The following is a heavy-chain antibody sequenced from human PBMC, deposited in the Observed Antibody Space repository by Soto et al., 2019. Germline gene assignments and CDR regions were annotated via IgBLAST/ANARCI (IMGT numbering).Heavy chain of an antibody. J-gene: IGHJ6*02. CDR1: GFIFSKYG. D-gene: IGHD3-10*01. CDR3: AKDLGSGKPYYYYAMDV. Sequence: GGSLRLSCAASGFIFSKYGMHWVRQAPGKGLEWVAVISYDGSNKYYAESVRGRFIISRDKSENTLYLQMNSLRAEDTALYYCAKDLGSGKPYYYYAMDVWGQGTTVTVSS. CDR2: ISYDGSNK. V-gene: IGHV3-30*18.